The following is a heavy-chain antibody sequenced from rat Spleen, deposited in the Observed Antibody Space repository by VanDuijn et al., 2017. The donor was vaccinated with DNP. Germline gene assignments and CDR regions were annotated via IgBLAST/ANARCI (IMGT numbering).Heavy chain of an antibody. J-gene: IGHJ3*01. CDR1: GFTFSSFP. CDR3: TTDSAY. Sequence: EVQLVESGGGLVQPGRSMKLSCAASGFTFSSFPMAWVRQAPTKGLEWVAFISNDGETTYYRDSVKGRFTVSRDNARSSLYLQMDSLRSEDTATYYCTTDSAYWGRGTLVTVSS. CDR2: ISNDGETT. V-gene: IGHV5-46*01.